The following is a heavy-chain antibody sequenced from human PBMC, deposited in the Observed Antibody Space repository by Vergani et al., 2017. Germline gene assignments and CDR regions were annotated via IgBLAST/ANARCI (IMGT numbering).Heavy chain of an antibody. Sequence: QVQLVQSGAEVKKPGSSVKVSCKASGATFSSYAISWVRQAPGQGLEWMGRIIPIFGTANYAQKFQGRVTITADESKSTAYMELSSLRSEDTAVYYCAVVVVAATPVLSFDYWGQGTLVTVSS. CDR1: GATFSSYA. V-gene: IGHV1-69*18. CDR3: AVVVVAATPVLSFDY. J-gene: IGHJ4*02. D-gene: IGHD2-15*01. CDR2: IIPIFGTA.